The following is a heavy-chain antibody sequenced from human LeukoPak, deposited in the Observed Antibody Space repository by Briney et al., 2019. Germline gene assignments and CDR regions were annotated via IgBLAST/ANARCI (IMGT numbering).Heavy chain of an antibody. CDR1: GFTFNTYV. J-gene: IGHJ4*02. CDR3: AKDGGYYDSSGYYGDY. Sequence: GGSLRLSCAASGFTFNTYVMSWVRQTPGKGLQWVSSIKSGGGTDYADSVKGRFTISRDNSKNTLYLQMNSLRAEDTAVYYCAKDGGYYDSSGYYGDYWGQGTLVTVSS. CDR2: IKSGGGT. V-gene: IGHV3-23*01. D-gene: IGHD3-22*01.